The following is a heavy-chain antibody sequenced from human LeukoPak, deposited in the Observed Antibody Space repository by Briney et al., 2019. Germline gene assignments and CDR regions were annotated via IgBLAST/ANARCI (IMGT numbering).Heavy chain of an antibody. CDR1: GFVFSDYA. CDR2: ISGNGVAT. Sequence: GGSLRLSCSASGFVFSDYAMHWARQAPGKGLDYLSGISGNGVATYYVDSVQGRFTVSRDNSKTTLYLQINSLRREDTAFYYCIKDRGSSGWDFDSWGQGTLLTVSS. D-gene: IGHD6-19*01. CDR3: IKDRGSSGWDFDS. J-gene: IGHJ4*02. V-gene: IGHV3-64D*06.